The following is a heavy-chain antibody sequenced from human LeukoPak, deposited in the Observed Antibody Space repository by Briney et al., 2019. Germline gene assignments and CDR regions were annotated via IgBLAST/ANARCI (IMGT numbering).Heavy chain of an antibody. J-gene: IGHJ4*02. V-gene: IGHV3-7*01. CDR1: GLTFRSYW. CDR2: IKQDGSEI. CDR3: ARDGLSGSYYDF. Sequence: GGSLRLSCAVSGLTFRSYWMSWVRRAPGKGLGWVASIKQDGSEIYYVDSVKGRFTISRDNAKNALYLQMNSLRAEDTAMYYCARDGLSGSYYDFWGQGTLVTVSS. D-gene: IGHD1-26*01.